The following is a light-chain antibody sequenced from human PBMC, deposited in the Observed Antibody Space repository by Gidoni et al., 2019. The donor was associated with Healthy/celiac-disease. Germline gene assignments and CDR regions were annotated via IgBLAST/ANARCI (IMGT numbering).Light chain of an antibody. CDR2: WAS. CDR3: QQYYSTPPHT. Sequence: DIVMTQSPDSLAVSLGERATINCKSSQSVLYSSNKKNYLAWYQQKPGQPPKLLIYWASTRESGVPDRFSGSGSGTDFTLTISSLQAEDVAVYYCQQYYSTPPHTFGQGTKLEIK. CDR1: QSVLYSSNKKNY. V-gene: IGKV4-1*01. J-gene: IGKJ2*01.